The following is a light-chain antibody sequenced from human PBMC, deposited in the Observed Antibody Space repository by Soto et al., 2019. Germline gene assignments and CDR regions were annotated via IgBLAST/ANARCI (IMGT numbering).Light chain of an antibody. Sequence: EIVLTQSPATLSLSPGERATLSCRASQSVSSYLAWYQQKPGQAPRLLNYDASNRASGIPARFSGSGSGTDFTFTISSLAPEDFAVYYCQQRSNWPLTFGGGTKVEIK. J-gene: IGKJ4*01. CDR2: DAS. V-gene: IGKV3-11*01. CDR3: QQRSNWPLT. CDR1: QSVSSY.